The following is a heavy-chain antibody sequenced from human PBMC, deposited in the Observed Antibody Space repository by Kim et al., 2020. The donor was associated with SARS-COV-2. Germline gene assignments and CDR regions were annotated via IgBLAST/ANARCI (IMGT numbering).Heavy chain of an antibody. CDR3: AKDALSSDSSGYYYA. Sequence: GGSLRLSCAASGFTFSSYAMSWVRQTPGKGLEWVSAITGSGGSTYYADSVKGQFTISRDNSKNTLYLQMNSLRVEDTAIYYCAKDALSSDSSGYYYAWGQGTLVTVSS. CDR1: GFTFSSYA. J-gene: IGHJ5*02. D-gene: IGHD3-22*01. CDR2: ITGSGGST. V-gene: IGHV3-23*01.